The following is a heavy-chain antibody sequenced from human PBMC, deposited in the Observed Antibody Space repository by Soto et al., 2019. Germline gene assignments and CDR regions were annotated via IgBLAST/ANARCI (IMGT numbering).Heavy chain of an antibody. CDR2: MNPNSGNT. J-gene: IGHJ6*02. Sequence: GASVKVSCKASGYTFASYDINWVRQATGQGLEWMGWMNPNSGNTGYAQKFQGRVTMTRNTSISTAYMELSSLRSEDTAVYYCARWIVDTAMVTLSVEAFYYYGMDVWGQGTTVTVSS. V-gene: IGHV1-8*01. D-gene: IGHD5-18*01. CDR3: ARWIVDTAMVTLSVEAFYYYGMDV. CDR1: GYTFASYD.